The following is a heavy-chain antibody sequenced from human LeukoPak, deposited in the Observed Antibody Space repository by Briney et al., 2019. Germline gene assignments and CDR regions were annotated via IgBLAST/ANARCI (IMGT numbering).Heavy chain of an antibody. CDR1: SVSINNNY. D-gene: IGHD2-15*01. V-gene: IGHV4-59*01. Sequence: SETLSLTCTVTSVSINNNYWSWIRQPPGKGLEWIGYIYYSGSTNHNPSLKSRITISVDTSKSQFSLKLTSVTAADTAIYYCARSPRGYCSGGSCYGDAFDIWGQGTMVTVSS. J-gene: IGHJ3*02. CDR3: ARSPRGYCSGGSCYGDAFDI. CDR2: IYYSGST.